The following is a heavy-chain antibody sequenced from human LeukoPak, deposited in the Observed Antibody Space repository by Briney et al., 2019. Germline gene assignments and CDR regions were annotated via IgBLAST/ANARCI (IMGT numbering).Heavy chain of an antibody. CDR1: GFTFSSYG. D-gene: IGHD2-2*01. V-gene: IGHV3-30*02. CDR2: IRYDGSNK. CDR3: AKMTNLVVVPAALDY. J-gene: IGHJ4*02. Sequence: GGSLRLSCAASGFTFSSYGMHWVRQAPGKGLEWVAFIRYDGSNKYYADSVKGRFTISRDNSKNTLYLQMNSLRAEDTAVYYCAKMTNLVVVPAALDYWGQGTLVTVSS.